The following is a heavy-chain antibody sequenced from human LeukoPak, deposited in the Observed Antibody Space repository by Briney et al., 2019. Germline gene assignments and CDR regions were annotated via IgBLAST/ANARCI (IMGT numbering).Heavy chain of an antibody. V-gene: IGHV1-18*01. J-gene: IGHJ5*02. CDR1: GYTFTSYG. CDR3: ARGGLVVVVPATPSTAPGLLHWFDP. D-gene: IGHD2-15*01. Sequence: GASVKVSCKASGYTFTSYGISWVRQAPGQGLEWMGWISAYNGNTNYAQKLQGRVTMTTDTSTSTAYMELRSLRSDDTAVYYCARGGLVVVVPATPSTAPGLLHWFDPWGQGTLVTVSS. CDR2: ISAYNGNT.